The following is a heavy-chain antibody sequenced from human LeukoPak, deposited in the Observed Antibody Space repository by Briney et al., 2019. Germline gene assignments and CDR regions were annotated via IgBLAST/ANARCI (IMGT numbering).Heavy chain of an antibody. CDR2: ISYDGSNK. D-gene: IGHD4-17*01. CDR1: GFTFSSYG. V-gene: IGHV3-30*03. J-gene: IGHJ4*02. Sequence: GGSLRLSCAASGFTFSSYGMHWVRQAPGKGLEWVAVISYDGSNKYYADSVKGRFTISRDNSKNTLYLQMGSLRAEDMAVYYCARGDDYGEDFDYWGQGTLVTVSS. CDR3: ARGDDYGEDFDY.